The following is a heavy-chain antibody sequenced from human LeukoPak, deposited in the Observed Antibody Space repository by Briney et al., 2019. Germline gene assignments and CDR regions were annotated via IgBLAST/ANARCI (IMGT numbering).Heavy chain of an antibody. J-gene: IGHJ4*02. CDR1: GFTFSSYA. V-gene: IGHV3-23*01. D-gene: IGHD6-6*01. CDR2: ISGSGGST. Sequence: GGSLRLSCAASGFTFSSYAMSWVRQAPGKGLEWVSAISGSGGSTYYADSVKGRFTISRDNAKNSLYLQMNSLKTEDTAVYYCARDRIAARFDYWGQGALVTVSS. CDR3: ARDRIAARFDY.